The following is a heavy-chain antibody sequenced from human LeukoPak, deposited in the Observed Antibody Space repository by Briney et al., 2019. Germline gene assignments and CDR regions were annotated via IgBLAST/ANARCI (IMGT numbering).Heavy chain of an antibody. CDR3: ARGPTTVTRAFDY. J-gene: IGHJ4*02. V-gene: IGHV4-59*12. Sequence: SETLSLTCTVSGGSISSYYWSWIRQPPGKGLEWIGYIYYSGSTNYNPSLKSRVTISVDTSKSQFSLKLTSVTAADTAVYYCARGPTTVTRAFDYWGQGTLVTVSS. CDR1: GGSISSYY. CDR2: IYYSGST. D-gene: IGHD4-17*01.